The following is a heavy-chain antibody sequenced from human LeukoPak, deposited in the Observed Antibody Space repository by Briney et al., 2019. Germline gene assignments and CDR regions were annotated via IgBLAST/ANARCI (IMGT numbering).Heavy chain of an antibody. J-gene: IGHJ6*02. CDR1: GFTFSSYG. CDR3: AKDQGAAAGTQDDYYYYGMDV. V-gene: IGHV3-30*18. CDR2: ISYDGSNK. Sequence: PGRSLRLSCAASGFTFSSYGMHWVRQAPGKGLESVAVISYDGSNKYYADSVKGRFTISRDNSKNTLYLQMNSLRAEDTAVYYCAKDQGAAAGTQDDYYYYGMDVWGQGTTVTVSS. D-gene: IGHD6-13*01.